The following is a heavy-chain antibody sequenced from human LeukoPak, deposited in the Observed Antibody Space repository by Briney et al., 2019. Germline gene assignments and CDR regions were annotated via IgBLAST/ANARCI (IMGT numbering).Heavy chain of an antibody. CDR1: GFTFSSYA. CDR3: AKDQGRGIAVAGDRPFNY. CDR2: ISYDGSNK. Sequence: GGSLRLSCAASGFTFSSYAMHWVRQAPGKGLEWVAVISYDGSNKHYADSVKGRFTISRDNSKNTLYLQMNSLRAEDTAVYYCAKDQGRGIAVAGDRPFNYWGQGTLVTVSS. D-gene: IGHD6-19*01. J-gene: IGHJ4*02. V-gene: IGHV3-30-3*01.